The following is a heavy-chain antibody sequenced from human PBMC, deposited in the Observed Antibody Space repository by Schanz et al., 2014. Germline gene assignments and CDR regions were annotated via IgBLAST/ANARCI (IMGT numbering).Heavy chain of an antibody. V-gene: IGHV3-11*01. CDR3: ARAPPPYSSSPYYWYYGMDV. CDR2: ISNSGYTI. J-gene: IGHJ6*02. D-gene: IGHD6-6*01. CDR1: GFTFSDYY. Sequence: QVQLVESGGGLVKPGGSLRLSCAASGFTFSDYYMNWIRQAPGKGLEWVSYISNSGYTIYYADSVKGRFTISRDNAKNPLYQQMNSLRAEASAVYSWARAPPPYSSSPYYWYYGMDVWGQGTTVTVSS.